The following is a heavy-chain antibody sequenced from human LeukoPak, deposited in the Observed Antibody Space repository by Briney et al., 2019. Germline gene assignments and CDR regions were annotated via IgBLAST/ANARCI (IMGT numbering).Heavy chain of an antibody. J-gene: IGHJ4*02. V-gene: IGHV3-21*01. CDR2: ISSSSSYI. CDR1: GFTFKSYS. Sequence: PGGSLRLSCAASGFTFKSYSMNWVRQAPGKGLEWVSSISSSSSYIYYADSVKGRFTISRDNAKNSLYLQMNSLRAEDTAVYYCAGGYSYGYYFDYWGQGTLVTVSS. CDR3: AGGYSYGYYFDY. D-gene: IGHD5-18*01.